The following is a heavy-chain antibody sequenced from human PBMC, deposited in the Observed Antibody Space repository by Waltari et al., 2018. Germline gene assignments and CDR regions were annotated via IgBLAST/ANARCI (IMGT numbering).Heavy chain of an antibody. V-gene: IGHV3-21*01. CDR3: VSGGWGFYFDY. Sequence: EVQLVESGGGVVTPGGSLRLYCGDSGFSFMSYSMNWVRQAPGKGLEWVSSISSSTTYIHYADSVKGRFTISRDNAKNSLYLQMNSLRVEDTAVYYCVSGGWGFYFDYWGQGTVVTVSS. CDR2: ISSSTTYI. D-gene: IGHD7-27*01. J-gene: IGHJ4*02. CDR1: GFSFMSYS.